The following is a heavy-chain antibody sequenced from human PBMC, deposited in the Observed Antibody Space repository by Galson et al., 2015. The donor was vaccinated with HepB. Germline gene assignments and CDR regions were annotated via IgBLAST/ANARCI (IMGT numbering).Heavy chain of an antibody. Sequence: SLRLSCAASGFTFSSYAMHWVRQAPGKGLEWVAVISYDGSNKYYADSVKGRFTISRDNSKNTLYLQMNSLRAEDTAVYYCAKAGVRSGYYPGALDYWGQGTLVTVSS. V-gene: IGHV3-30*04. CDR2: ISYDGSNK. CDR1: GFTFSSYA. CDR3: AKAGVRSGYYPGALDY. J-gene: IGHJ4*02. D-gene: IGHD3-22*01.